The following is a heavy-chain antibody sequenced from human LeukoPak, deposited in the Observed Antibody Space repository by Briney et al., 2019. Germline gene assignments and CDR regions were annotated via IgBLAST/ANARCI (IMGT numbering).Heavy chain of an antibody. CDR1: GGSISSGDYY. J-gene: IGHJ4*02. D-gene: IGHD5-24*01. CDR2: IYYSGST. V-gene: IGHV4-30-4*01. Sequence: SETLSLTCTVSGGSISSGDYYWSWIRQPPGKGLEWIGYIYYSGSTYYNPSLKSRVTISVDTSKNQFSLKLSSVTAADTAVYYCARSLRLQLRSPLFDYWGQGTLVTVSS. CDR3: ARSLRLQLRSPLFDY.